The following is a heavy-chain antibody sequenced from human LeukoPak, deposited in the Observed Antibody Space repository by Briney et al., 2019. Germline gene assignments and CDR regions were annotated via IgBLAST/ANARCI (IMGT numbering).Heavy chain of an antibody. CDR1: GGTFSSYA. V-gene: IGHV1-69*10. CDR2: IIPIFGIA. D-gene: IGHD6-19*01. J-gene: IGHJ4*02. CDR3: ARATFDSSGWQTEFDY. Sequence: GAPVKVSCKASGGTFSSYAISWVRQAPGQGLEWMGGIIPIFGIANYAQKFQGRVTITADKSTSTAHMELSSLRSEDTAVYYCARATFDSSGWQTEFDYWGQGTLVTVSS.